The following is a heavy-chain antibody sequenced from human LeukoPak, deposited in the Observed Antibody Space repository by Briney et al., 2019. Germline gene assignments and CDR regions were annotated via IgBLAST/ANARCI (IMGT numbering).Heavy chain of an antibody. CDR1: GFTFSSYA. V-gene: IGHV3-30-3*01. CDR3: ARAANYGAFDY. CDR2: ISYDESNK. D-gene: IGHD4/OR15-4a*01. J-gene: IGHJ4*02. Sequence: PGGSLRLSCAAPGFTFSSYAMHWVRQAPGKGLEWVAVISYDESNKYYADSVKGRFTISRDNSKNTLCLQMNSLRAEDTAVYYCARAANYGAFDYWGQGTLVTVSS.